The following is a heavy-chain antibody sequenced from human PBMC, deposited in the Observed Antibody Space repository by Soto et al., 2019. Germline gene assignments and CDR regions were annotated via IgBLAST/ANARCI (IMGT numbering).Heavy chain of an antibody. CDR2: ISDSDGST. CDR3: AKEVEGGWYFFDY. Sequence: EVQLLESGGGLVQPGGSLTLSCAASGFTFSTYAMTWVRQAPGKGLEWVSTISDSDGSTYYADSVKGRFTISRDNSKNTVYLQMNSLRAEETAVYYCAKEVEGGWYFFDYWGQGTLVTVSS. V-gene: IGHV3-23*01. D-gene: IGHD2-15*01. J-gene: IGHJ4*02. CDR1: GFTFSTYA.